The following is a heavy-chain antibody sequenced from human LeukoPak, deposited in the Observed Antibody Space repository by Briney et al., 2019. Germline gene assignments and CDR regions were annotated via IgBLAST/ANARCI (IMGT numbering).Heavy chain of an antibody. CDR3: ARASVGGSYRGHFDY. D-gene: IGHD1-26*01. V-gene: IGHV3-23*01. J-gene: IGHJ4*02. CDR1: GFTFSSYA. CDR2: ISGSGGST. Sequence: GGSLRLSCVASGFTFSSYAMSWVRQAPGKGLEWVSAISGSGGSTYYADSVKGRFTISRDNSKSTLYLQLNSVRPEDSAVYYCARASVGGSYRGHFDYWGQGTLVTVSS.